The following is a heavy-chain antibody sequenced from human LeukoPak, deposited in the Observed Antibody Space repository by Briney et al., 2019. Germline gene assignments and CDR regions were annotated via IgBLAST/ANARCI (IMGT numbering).Heavy chain of an antibody. CDR1: GGSISSYY. CDR3: ARHGYYSDAFDI. Sequence: PSETLSLTCTVSGGSISSYYWSWIWQPPGEGLEWIGYIYYSGSTNYNPSLKSRVTISVDTSKNQFSLKLSSVTAADTAVYYCARHGYYSDAFDIWGQGTMVTVSS. D-gene: IGHD3-10*01. V-gene: IGHV4-59*08. CDR2: IYYSGST. J-gene: IGHJ3*02.